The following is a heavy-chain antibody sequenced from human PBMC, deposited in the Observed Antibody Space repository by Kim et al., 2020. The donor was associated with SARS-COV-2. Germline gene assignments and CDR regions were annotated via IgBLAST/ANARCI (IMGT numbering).Heavy chain of an antibody. D-gene: IGHD3-9*01. CDR3: AKGQKLRYFANGAPDV. Sequence: GGSLRLSCAASGFTFSSYGMHWVRQAPGKGLEWVAVIWYDGSNKYYADSVKGRFTISRDNSKNTLYLQINSLRAEDTAVYYCAKGQKLRYFANGAPDVWGQGTTVTVSS. V-gene: IGHV3-33*06. CDR1: GFTFSSYG. CDR2: IWYDGSNK. J-gene: IGHJ6*02.